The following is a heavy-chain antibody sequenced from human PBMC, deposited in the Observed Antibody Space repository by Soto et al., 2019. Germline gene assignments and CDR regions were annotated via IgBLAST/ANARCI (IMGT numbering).Heavy chain of an antibody. D-gene: IGHD4-17*01. J-gene: IGHJ4*02. CDR3: AKGGDYGPYCDY. Sequence: QVQLVESGGGVVQPGRSLRLSCAASGFTFSSYGMHWVRQAPGKGLEWVAVISYDGSNKYYADSVKGRFTISRDNSKNTLYLQMNSLRAEDTAVYYCAKGGDYGPYCDYWGQGTLVTVSS. CDR2: ISYDGSNK. V-gene: IGHV3-30*18. CDR1: GFTFSSYG.